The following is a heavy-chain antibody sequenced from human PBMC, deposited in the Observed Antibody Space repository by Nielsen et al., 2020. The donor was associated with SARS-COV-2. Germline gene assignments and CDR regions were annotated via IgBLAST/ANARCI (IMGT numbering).Heavy chain of an antibody. CDR2: IYSCGST. Sequence: GGSLRLSCAASGFTVSSNYMSWVRQAPGKGLEWVSVIYSCGSTYYADSVKGRFTISRDNSKNTLYLQMNSLRAEDTAVYYCAKVGIAARDYYYYYMDVWGKGTTVTVSS. CDR3: AKVGIAARDYYYYYMDV. D-gene: IGHD6-6*01. J-gene: IGHJ6*03. CDR1: GFTVSSNY. V-gene: IGHV3-66*03.